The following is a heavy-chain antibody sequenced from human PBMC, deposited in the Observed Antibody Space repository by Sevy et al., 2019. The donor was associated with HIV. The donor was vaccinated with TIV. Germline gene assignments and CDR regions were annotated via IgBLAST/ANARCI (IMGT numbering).Heavy chain of an antibody. CDR1: GGSISTSSYY. CDR2: IYYSGST. J-gene: IGHJ5*02. Sequence: SETLSLTCTVSGGSISTSSYYWAWIRQPPGKGLEWIGIIYYSGSTYYNPSLKSQVTVSVDTSKNQFSLKLSSVTAAVTAVYYCARLSGDSSGWLWFDPWGQGTLVTVSS. CDR3: ARLSGDSSGWLWFDP. V-gene: IGHV4-39*01. D-gene: IGHD6-19*01.